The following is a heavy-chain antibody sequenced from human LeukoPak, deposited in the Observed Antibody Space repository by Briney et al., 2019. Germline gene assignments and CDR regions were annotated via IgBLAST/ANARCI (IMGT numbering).Heavy chain of an antibody. CDR3: ARGDYYGSPKVVAA. CDR1: GYTFTDYY. D-gene: IGHD3-10*01. CDR2: INPNSGGT. J-gene: IGHJ5*02. V-gene: IGHV1-2*02. Sequence: ASVKVSCKASGYTFTDYYIHWVRQAPGQGLEWMGWINPNSGGTNYAQKFQGRVTVTRDTSISTAYIELNFLRSDDTAVFYCARGDYYGSPKVVAAWGQGTLVTVSS.